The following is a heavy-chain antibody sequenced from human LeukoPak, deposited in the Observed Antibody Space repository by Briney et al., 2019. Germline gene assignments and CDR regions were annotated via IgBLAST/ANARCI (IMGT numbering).Heavy chain of an antibody. CDR3: ASKEWDRGIYCSGGSCYSPSASNWFDP. V-gene: IGHV1-46*01. CDR1: GYTFTSYY. J-gene: IGHJ5*02. CDR2: INPSGGST. D-gene: IGHD2-15*01. Sequence: ASVKVSCNASGYTFTSYYMHWVRQAPGQGLEWMGIINPSGGSTSYAQKFQGRVTMTRDMSTSTVYMELSSLRSEDTAVYYCASKEWDRGIYCSGGSCYSPSASNWFDPWGQGTLVTVSS.